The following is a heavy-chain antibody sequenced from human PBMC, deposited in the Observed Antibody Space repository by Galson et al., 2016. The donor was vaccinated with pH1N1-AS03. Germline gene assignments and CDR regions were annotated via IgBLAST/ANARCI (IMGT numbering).Heavy chain of an antibody. J-gene: IGHJ4*02. D-gene: IGHD3-22*01. V-gene: IGHV1-69*13. CDR3: ATDHYEHSDFRGAWDY. CDR2: IMPVFGPA. CDR1: GGNFRTHP. Sequence: SVKVSCKASGGNFRTHPISWVRQAPGQGLEWMGGIMPVFGPAKYAQKFQGRVTISADESTSTAYMELNNLRPEDTAVYYCATDHYEHSDFRGAWDYWGQGTPVTVSS.